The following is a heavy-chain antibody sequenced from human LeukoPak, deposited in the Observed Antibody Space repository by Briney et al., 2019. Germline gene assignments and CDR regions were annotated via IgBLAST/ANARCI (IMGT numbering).Heavy chain of an antibody. V-gene: IGHV3-23*01. CDR2: ISGSGGST. CDR3: AQGGSEIYYFYHGLDV. Sequence: QPGGSLRLSCAASGFTFSSYAMSWVRQAPGKGLEWVSAISGSGGSTYYADSVKGRFTISRDNSKNTLYLQMNSLRAEDTAVYYCAQGGSEIYYFYHGLDVWGRGTTVTVSS. D-gene: IGHD3-10*01. J-gene: IGHJ6*02. CDR1: GFTFSSYA.